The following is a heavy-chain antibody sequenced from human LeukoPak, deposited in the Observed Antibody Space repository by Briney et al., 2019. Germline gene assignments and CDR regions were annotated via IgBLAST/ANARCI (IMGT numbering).Heavy chain of an antibody. CDR3: ARICGIAVAGTFDY. CDR1: GGSISSYY. J-gene: IGHJ4*02. D-gene: IGHD6-19*01. Sequence: SETLSLTCTVSGGSISSYYWSWIRQPPGKGLEWIGEINHSGSTNYNPSLKSRVTISVDTSKNQFSLKLSSVTAADTAVYYCARICGIAVAGTFDYWGQGTLVTVSS. V-gene: IGHV4-34*01. CDR2: INHSGST.